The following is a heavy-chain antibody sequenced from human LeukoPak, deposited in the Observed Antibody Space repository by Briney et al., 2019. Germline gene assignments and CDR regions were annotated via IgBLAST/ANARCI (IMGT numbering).Heavy chain of an antibody. Sequence: GGSLRLSCAASGFTFSSYAMHWVRQAPGKGLEWVAVISYDGSNKYYADSVKGRFTISRDNSKNTLCLQMNSLRAEDTAVYYCARDFRHYDFWSGYYRSVFDPWGQGTLVTVSS. D-gene: IGHD3-3*01. V-gene: IGHV3-30-3*01. CDR2: ISYDGSNK. CDR3: ARDFRHYDFWSGYYRSVFDP. CDR1: GFTFSSYA. J-gene: IGHJ5*02.